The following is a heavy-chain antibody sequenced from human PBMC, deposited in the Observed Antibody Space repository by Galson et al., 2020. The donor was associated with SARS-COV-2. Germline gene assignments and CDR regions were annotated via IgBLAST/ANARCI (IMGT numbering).Heavy chain of an antibody. CDR2: TYYRSQWST. CDR3: AGRVAGAGSLHI. V-gene: IGHV6-1*01. D-gene: IGHD6-13*01. J-gene: IGHJ3*02. CDR1: GDSVSSNSAA. Sequence: SQTLSLTCAISGDSVSSNSAAWIWIRQSPSRGLEWLGRTYYRSQWSTDYAVSVKSRITINPDTSKNQFSLQLNSVTPEDTAIYYCAGRVAGAGSLHIWGQGTMVIVSS.